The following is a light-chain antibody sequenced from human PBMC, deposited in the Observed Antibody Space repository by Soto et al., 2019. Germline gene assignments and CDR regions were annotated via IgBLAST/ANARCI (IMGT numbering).Light chain of an antibody. J-gene: IGKJ4*01. Sequence: EIVMTQSPVTLSVSPGGGATLSCRASQSAGTNLAWYQQQPGQPPRLLIYGASIRATGVPGRFSGSGSGTEFALTIRSLQSEDFVVYYCQQYNNWPPLTFGGGTKVEIE. V-gene: IGKV3-15*01. CDR1: QSAGTN. CDR2: GAS. CDR3: QQYNNWPPLT.